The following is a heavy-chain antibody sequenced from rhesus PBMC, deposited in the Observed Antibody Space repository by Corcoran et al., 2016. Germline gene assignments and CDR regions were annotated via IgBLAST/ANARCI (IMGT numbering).Heavy chain of an antibody. CDR1: GFTFSNYW. CDR2: IKNKADCGTA. D-gene: IGHD4-29*01. V-gene: IGHV3S11*01. CDR3: TRDYGSSSFFDY. J-gene: IGHJ4*01. Sequence: EVQLVESGGGLVQPGGSLRLSCAASGFTFSNYWMSWVRQAPGKGLEWVGFIKNKADCGTAAYAESVKGRFTISRDDSKNTLYLQMNSLKTEDTAVYYCTRDYGSSSFFDYWGQGVLVTVSS.